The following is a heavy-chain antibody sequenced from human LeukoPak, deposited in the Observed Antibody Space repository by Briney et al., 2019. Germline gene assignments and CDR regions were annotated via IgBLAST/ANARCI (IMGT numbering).Heavy chain of an antibody. Sequence: GASVKVSCKVSGYTLTELSMHWVRQAPGKGLEWMGGFDPEDGETIYAQKFQGRVTMTEDTSTDTAYMELSSLRSEDTAVYYCARWGLTAGPYGYNSQYWGQGTLVTVSS. CDR1: GYTLTELS. V-gene: IGHV1-24*01. CDR2: FDPEDGET. D-gene: IGHD5-24*01. J-gene: IGHJ4*02. CDR3: ARWGLTAGPYGYNSQY.